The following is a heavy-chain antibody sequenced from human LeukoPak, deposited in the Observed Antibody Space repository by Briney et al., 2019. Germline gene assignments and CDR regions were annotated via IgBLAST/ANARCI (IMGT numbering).Heavy chain of an antibody. Sequence: GGSLRLSCTASGFTFSAYVMMWVRQAPGKGPEWVSAIRGGGTSEFYADSVKGRFRISRDNSKDTLFLQMNSLRAEDTAVYYCARDPNGDYICAFDMWGPGTMVTVSS. D-gene: IGHD4-17*01. J-gene: IGHJ3*02. CDR3: ARDPNGDYICAFDM. V-gene: IGHV3-23*01. CDR2: IRGGGTSE. CDR1: GFTFSAYV.